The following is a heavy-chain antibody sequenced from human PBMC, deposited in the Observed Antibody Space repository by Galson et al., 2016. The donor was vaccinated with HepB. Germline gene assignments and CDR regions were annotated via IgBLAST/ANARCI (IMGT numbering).Heavy chain of an antibody. V-gene: IGHV3-33*08. CDR2: ISFDGSGE. CDR3: ARDPPGSDYGLDV. J-gene: IGHJ6*04. CDR1: GFTFSTYA. Sequence: SLRLSCAASGFTFSTYAMDWVRQPPGKGLEWVAIISFDGSGEKYADSVKGRFTISRDNFQNTLFLQMSSLRVEDTAVYYCARDPPGSDYGLDVWGKGTPVTVSS.